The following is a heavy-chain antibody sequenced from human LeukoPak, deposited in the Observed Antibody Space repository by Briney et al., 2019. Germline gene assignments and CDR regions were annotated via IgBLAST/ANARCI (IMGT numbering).Heavy chain of an antibody. CDR1: GGSISSYY. Sequence: SETLSLTCTVSGGSISSYYWSWIRQPPGKGLEWIGYISYSGSTNYNPSLKSRVTISVDTSKNQLSLKLNSVTAADTAVNYCAKYIWGSYPTFEDYWGQGSLVTVSS. J-gene: IGHJ4*02. D-gene: IGHD3-16*02. V-gene: IGHV4-59*01. CDR3: AKYIWGSYPTFEDY. CDR2: ISYSGST.